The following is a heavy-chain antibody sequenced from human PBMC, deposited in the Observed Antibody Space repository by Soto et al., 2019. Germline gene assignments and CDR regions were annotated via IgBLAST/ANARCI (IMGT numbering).Heavy chain of an antibody. CDR3: ARALKRCIGFSCYSGFLVTDYYYYGMDV. CDR1: VRTFSNYA. V-gene: IGHV1-69*13. D-gene: IGHD2-15*01. CDR2: IIPIFGTA. J-gene: IGHJ6*02. Sequence: SVKVSCKSSVRTFSNYAISWVRQAPGQGLEWMGEIIPIFGTANYAQKFQGRVTITADESTSTAYMELSSLRSEDTAVYYCARALKRCIGFSCYSGFLVTDYYYYGMDVWGQGTTVTVS.